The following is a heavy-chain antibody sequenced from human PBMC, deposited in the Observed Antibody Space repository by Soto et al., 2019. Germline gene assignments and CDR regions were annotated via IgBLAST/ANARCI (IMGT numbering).Heavy chain of an antibody. Sequence: EVRLVETGGDLIQPGGSLRLSCAVSGFTVSNNYMYWVRQPPGKGLEWVSLIYSHGDTRYADSVRGRFTVSRDNSKNTLYLQMNSLRSEDTAVYYCARKTDSGGNGGFWGQGTLATVSS. D-gene: IGHD2-15*01. CDR3: ARKTDSGGNGGF. CDR2: IYSHGDT. J-gene: IGHJ4*02. CDR1: GFTVSNNY. V-gene: IGHV3-53*05.